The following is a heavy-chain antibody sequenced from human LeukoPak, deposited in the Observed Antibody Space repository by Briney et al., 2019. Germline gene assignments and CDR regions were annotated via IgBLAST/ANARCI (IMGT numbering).Heavy chain of an antibody. V-gene: IGHV4-61*02. Sequence: SETLSLTCTVSGGSISSGSYYWSWIRQPAGKGLEWIGRIYTSGSTNYNPSLKSRVTISVDTSKNQFSLKLSSVTAADTAVCYCARWGYSGYDLSLSWFDPWGQGTLVTVSS. D-gene: IGHD5-12*01. CDR1: GGSISSGSYY. CDR2: IYTSGST. CDR3: ARWGYSGYDLSLSWFDP. J-gene: IGHJ5*02.